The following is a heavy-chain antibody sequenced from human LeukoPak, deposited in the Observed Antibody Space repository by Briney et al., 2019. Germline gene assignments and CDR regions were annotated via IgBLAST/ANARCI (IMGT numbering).Heavy chain of an antibody. V-gene: IGHV3-30*02. Sequence: GGSLRLSCAASGFTFSSYGMYWVRQAPGKGLEWVAFIRYDGSNKYYADSVKGRFTISRDNSKNTLYLQMNSLRAEDTAVYYCAKELTGTTFRATGVDYWGQGTLVTVSS. D-gene: IGHD1-7*01. CDR2: IRYDGSNK. CDR1: GFTFSSYG. CDR3: AKELTGTTFRATGVDY. J-gene: IGHJ4*02.